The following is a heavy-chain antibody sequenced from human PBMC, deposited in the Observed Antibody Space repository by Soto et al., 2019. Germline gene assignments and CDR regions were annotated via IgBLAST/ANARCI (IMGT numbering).Heavy chain of an antibody. CDR1: GGSISSYY. V-gene: IGHV4-59*01. CDR2: NYYSWST. CDR3: ARTDIVLVPAAPYSYYYGMDV. Sequence: SETLSLTCTVSGGSISSYYWSWIRQPPGKGLEWFEYNYYSWSTNYNPSLKTRVTISVDTSKNQFSLKLSSVTAADTAVYYCARTDIVLVPAAPYSYYYGMDVWGPGTTVTVSS. J-gene: IGHJ6*02. D-gene: IGHD2-2*01.